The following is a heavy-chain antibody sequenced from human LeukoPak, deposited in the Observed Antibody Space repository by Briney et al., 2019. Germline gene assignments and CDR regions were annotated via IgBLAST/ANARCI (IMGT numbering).Heavy chain of an antibody. CDR3: ARDAAAYCSGGSCYPRY. D-gene: IGHD2-15*01. J-gene: IGHJ4*02. CDR2: IKSDESST. CDR1: GFTFSSYW. Sequence: PVGSLRLSSAAPGFTFSSYWMHSVRHAPGKGLVWVSRIKSDESSTTYADSVKGRFTTSRDNAKNTLYLQMNSLRAEDTAVYYCARDAAAYCSGGSCYPRYWGQGTLVTVSS. V-gene: IGHV3-74*01.